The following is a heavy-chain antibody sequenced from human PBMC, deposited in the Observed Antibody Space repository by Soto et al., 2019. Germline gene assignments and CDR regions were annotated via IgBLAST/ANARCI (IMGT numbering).Heavy chain of an antibody. CDR1: GGLFSSYP. Sequence: QEQLVQSGAEVKKPGSSVKVSCKASGGLFSSYPISWVRQVPGQGLEWMGGIIPVFQTAYYTQRFQGRVTITADESTNTAYMELSSLRSEDTAIYYCARSGSSWNLREFDSWGQGTLVTVSS. V-gene: IGHV1-69*01. D-gene: IGHD6-13*01. CDR3: ARSGSSWNLREFDS. CDR2: IIPVFQTA. J-gene: IGHJ4*02.